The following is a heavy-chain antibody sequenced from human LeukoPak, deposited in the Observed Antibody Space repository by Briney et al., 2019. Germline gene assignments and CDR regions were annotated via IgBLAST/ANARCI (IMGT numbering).Heavy chain of an antibody. Sequence: GGSLRLSCAASGFTLSGYWMHWVRQAPGKGLVWVSRISPEGSGTTYADSVKGRFTISRDNAKNTLYLQMNSLRDEDAAVYHCTKVQAGRSGLMDVWGRGTTVTVSS. D-gene: IGHD2-8*02. V-gene: IGHV3-74*01. J-gene: IGHJ6*02. CDR3: TKVQAGRSGLMDV. CDR2: ISPEGSGT. CDR1: GFTLSGYW.